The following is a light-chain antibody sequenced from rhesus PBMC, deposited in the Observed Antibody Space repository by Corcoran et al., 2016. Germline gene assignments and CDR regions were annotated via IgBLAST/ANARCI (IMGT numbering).Light chain of an antibody. CDR1: QSISSW. CDR2: KAS. V-gene: IGKV1-22*01. J-gene: IGKJ3*01. Sequence: DIQMTQSPSSLSASVGDTVTITCRASQSISSWLDWYQQKPGKAPKLLIYKASSLQIGVPSRFSGSGTGTDFTLTISRLQPEDFATYYCLQYSSSPFTFGPGTKLDIK. CDR3: LQYSSSPFT.